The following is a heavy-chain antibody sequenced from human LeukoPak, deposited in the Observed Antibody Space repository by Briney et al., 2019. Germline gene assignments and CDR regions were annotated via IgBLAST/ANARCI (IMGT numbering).Heavy chain of an antibody. CDR2: ISAYNGNT. Sequence: GASVKVSCKASGYTFTSYGISWVRQAPGQGLEWMGWISAYNGNTNYAQKLQGRVTMTTDTSTSTAYMELRSLRSDDTAVYYCARWTDLWGYGDRGYFDYWGQGTLVTVSS. J-gene: IGHJ4*02. D-gene: IGHD4-17*01. CDR3: ARWTDLWGYGDRGYFDY. CDR1: GYTFTSYG. V-gene: IGHV1-18*01.